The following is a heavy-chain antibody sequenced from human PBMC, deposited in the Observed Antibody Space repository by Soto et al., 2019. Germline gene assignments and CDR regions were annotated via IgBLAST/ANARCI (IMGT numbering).Heavy chain of an antibody. CDR2: ISWNGGSI. CDR3: AKALGGVVTAVDY. CDR1: GFTFDDYA. Sequence: EVQLVESGGGLVQPGRSLRLSCAASGFTFDDYAMHWVRQAPGKGLEWVSGISWNGGSIGYADSVKGRFTISRDNGKNSLYLQMTSLRAEDTALYFCAKALGGVVTAVDYWGQGTLVTVSS. J-gene: IGHJ4*02. V-gene: IGHV3-9*01. D-gene: IGHD2-15*01.